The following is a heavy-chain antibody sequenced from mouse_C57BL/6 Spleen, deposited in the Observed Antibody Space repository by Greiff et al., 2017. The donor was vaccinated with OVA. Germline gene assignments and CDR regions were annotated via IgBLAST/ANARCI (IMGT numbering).Heavy chain of an antibody. V-gene: IGHV1-82*01. CDR2: IYPGDGDT. CDR3: ARMGGNFVWYFDV. J-gene: IGHJ1*03. CDR1: GYAFSSSW. Sequence: QVQLQQSGPELVKPGASVKISCKASGYAFSSSWMNWVKQRPGKGLEWIGRIYPGDGDTNYNGKFKGKATLTADKSSSTAYMQLSSLTSEDSAVYFCARMGGNFVWYFDVWGTGTTVTVSS. D-gene: IGHD2-1*01.